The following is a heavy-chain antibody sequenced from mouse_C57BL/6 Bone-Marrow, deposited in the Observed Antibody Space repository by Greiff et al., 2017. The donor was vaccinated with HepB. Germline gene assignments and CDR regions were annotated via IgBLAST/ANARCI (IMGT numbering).Heavy chain of an antibody. D-gene: IGHD2-5*01. Sequence: QVQLKESGAELASPGASVTLSCKASGYTFTDHIMNWVKKRPGQGLEWIGRIYPVSGENNYNQKFMGKATFSVDRSSSTVYMVLNSLTSEDPAVYYCFYSNYGWFYAMDYWGQGTSVTVSS. CDR2: IYPVSGEN. CDR1: GYTFTDHI. CDR3: FYSNYGWFYAMDY. J-gene: IGHJ4*01. V-gene: IGHV1-11*01.